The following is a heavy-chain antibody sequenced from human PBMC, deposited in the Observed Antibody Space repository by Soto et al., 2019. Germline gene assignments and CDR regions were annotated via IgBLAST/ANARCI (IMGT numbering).Heavy chain of an antibody. Sequence: GGSLRLSCAASGFTFSDYGMHWVRQAPGKGLEWVAIISYDASDKYYVDSVKGRFTISRDNSKNMLYLQMSSLRAEDTAVYYCARVQDYYDSSGPLDYWGQGTLVTVSS. CDR1: GFTFSDYG. CDR3: ARVQDYYDSSGPLDY. CDR2: ISYDASDK. V-gene: IGHV3-30*03. J-gene: IGHJ4*02. D-gene: IGHD3-22*01.